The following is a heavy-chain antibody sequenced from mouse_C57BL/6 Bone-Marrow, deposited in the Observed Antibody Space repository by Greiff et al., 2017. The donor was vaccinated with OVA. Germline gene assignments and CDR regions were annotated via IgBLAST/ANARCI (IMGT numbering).Heavy chain of an antibody. V-gene: IGHV5-4*01. D-gene: IGHD1-1*02. CDR3: ARAVGTWFAY. Sequence: EVQLQESGGGLVKPGGSLKLSCAASGFTFSSYAMSWVRQTPEKRLEWVATISDGGSYTYYPDNVKGRFTISRDNAKNNLYLQMSHLKSEDTAMYYCARAVGTWFAYWGQGTLVTVSA. CDR2: ISDGGSYT. J-gene: IGHJ3*01. CDR1: GFTFSSYA.